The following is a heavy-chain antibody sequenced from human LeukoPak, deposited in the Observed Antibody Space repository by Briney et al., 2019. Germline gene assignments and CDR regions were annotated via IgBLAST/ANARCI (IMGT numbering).Heavy chain of an antibody. CDR1: GGSFSGYY. V-gene: IGHV4-34*01. D-gene: IGHD5-18*01. J-gene: IGHJ4*02. Sequence: SETLSLTCAVYGGSFSGYYWSWIRQPPGKGLEWIEKINHSGSTNYNPSLKSRVTISIDTSKNQFSLKLSSVTAADTAVYYCARGRGYSYGTGLYYWGQGILVTVSS. CDR3: ARGRGYSYGTGLYY. CDR2: INHSGST.